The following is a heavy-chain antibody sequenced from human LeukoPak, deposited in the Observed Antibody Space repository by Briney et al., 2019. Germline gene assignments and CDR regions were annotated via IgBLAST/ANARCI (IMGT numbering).Heavy chain of an antibody. V-gene: IGHV4-34*01. D-gene: IGHD5-18*01. Sequence: SETLSLTCAVYGGSFSGYYWSWIRQPPGKGLEWIGEINHSGSTNYSPSLKSRVTISVDTSKNQFSLKLSSVTAADTAVYYCARGYSYGFGSNWGQGTLVTVSS. CDR3: ARGYSYGFGSN. CDR2: INHSGST. CDR1: GGSFSGYY. J-gene: IGHJ4*02.